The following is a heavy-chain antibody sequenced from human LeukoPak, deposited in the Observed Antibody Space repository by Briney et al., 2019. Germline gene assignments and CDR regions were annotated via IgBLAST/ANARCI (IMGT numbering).Heavy chain of an antibody. J-gene: IGHJ3*02. CDR3: AREPSSGSYTLPDAFDI. CDR1: GGTFSSYA. Sequence: ASVKVSCKASGGTFSSYAISWVRQAPGQGLEWMGRIFPILGIANYAQKFQGRVTITADKSTSTAYMELRSLRSDDTAVYYCAREPSSGSYTLPDAFDIWGQGTMVTVSS. CDR2: IFPILGIA. V-gene: IGHV1-69*04. D-gene: IGHD3-10*01.